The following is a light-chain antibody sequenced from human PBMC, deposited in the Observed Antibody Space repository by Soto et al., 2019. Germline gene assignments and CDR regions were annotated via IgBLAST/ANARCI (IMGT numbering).Light chain of an antibody. Sequence: DIYMTQSPSTLSASVGDRVTITCRASQGISKWLAWHQQKPGKAPKLLIYAASSLESGVPSRFRGSGSGTEFTLAISSLQPDDFATYYCQQYGRFLTFGQGTKVDIK. CDR3: QQYGRFLT. V-gene: IGKV1-5*01. J-gene: IGKJ2*01. CDR2: AAS. CDR1: QGISKW.